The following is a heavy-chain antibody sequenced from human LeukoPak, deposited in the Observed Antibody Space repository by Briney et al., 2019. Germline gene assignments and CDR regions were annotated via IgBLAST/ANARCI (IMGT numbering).Heavy chain of an antibody. CDR1: GFIFDDYA. CDR2: GDGDGSHS. V-gene: IGHV3-74*03. J-gene: IGHJ4*02. CDR3: AYSDHFDT. D-gene: IGHD4-17*01. Sequence: GGSLRLSCAASGFIFDDYAMHWVRQAPGKGLVWVSRGDGDGSHSTYADSVKGRFTISRDNAKNTLYLQMNRLTGEDTAVYYCAYSDHFDTWGQGTLVTVSS.